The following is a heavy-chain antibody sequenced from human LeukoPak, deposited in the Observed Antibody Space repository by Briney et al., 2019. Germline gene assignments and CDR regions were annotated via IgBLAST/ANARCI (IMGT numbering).Heavy chain of an antibody. CDR1: GGSISSGSYY. Sequence: SETLSLTCTVSGGSISSGSYYWSWIRQPAGKGLEWIGRIYTSGSTNYNPSLKSRVTISVDTSKNQFSLKLSSVTAADTAVYYCARRASDDYYYLDVWGTGTTVTISS. CDR3: ARRASDDYYYLDV. CDR2: IYTSGST. J-gene: IGHJ6*03. V-gene: IGHV4-61*02.